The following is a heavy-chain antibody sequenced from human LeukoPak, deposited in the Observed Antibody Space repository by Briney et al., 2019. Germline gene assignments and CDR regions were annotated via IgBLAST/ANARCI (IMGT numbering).Heavy chain of an antibody. CDR2: ISGSGSSS. J-gene: IGHJ4*02. CDR3: AKEKYYYDSSGSKFIDY. CDR1: GFTFSSYA. D-gene: IGHD3-22*01. Sequence: PGGSLRLSCAASGFTFSSYAMSWVRQAPGKGLEWVSSISGSGSSSYYADSVKGRFTISRDSSKNTLYLQMNSLRAVDTAVYYCAKEKYYYDSSGSKFIDYWGQGTLVTVSS. V-gene: IGHV3-23*01.